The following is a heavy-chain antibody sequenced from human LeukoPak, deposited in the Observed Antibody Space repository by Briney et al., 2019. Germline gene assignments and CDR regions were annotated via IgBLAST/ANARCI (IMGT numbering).Heavy chain of an antibody. CDR3: TTHYYDNSGYYYRRFDY. Sequence: PGGSLRLSCAASGFIFSSHSMNWVRQAPGKGLEWVSYVSSSSTMYYADSVKGRFTISRDNAKNPLYLQMNSLRDEDTAVYYCTTHYYDNSGYYYRRFDYWGQGTLVTVSS. V-gene: IGHV3-48*02. J-gene: IGHJ4*02. D-gene: IGHD3-22*01. CDR2: VSSSSTM. CDR1: GFIFSSHS.